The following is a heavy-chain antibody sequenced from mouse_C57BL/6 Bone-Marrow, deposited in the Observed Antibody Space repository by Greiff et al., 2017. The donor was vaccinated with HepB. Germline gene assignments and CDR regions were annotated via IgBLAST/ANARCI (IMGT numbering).Heavy chain of an antibody. CDR2: IYPGSGNT. CDR3: AREVLRY. V-gene: IGHV1-76*01. Sequence: QVQLQQSGAELVRPGASVKLSCKASGYTFTDYYINWVKQRPGQGLEWIARIYPGSGNTYYNEKFKGKATLTAEKSSRTAYMQLSSLTSEDSAVYFCAREVLRYWGQGTTLTVSS. D-gene: IGHD1-1*01. CDR1: GYTFTDYY. J-gene: IGHJ2*01.